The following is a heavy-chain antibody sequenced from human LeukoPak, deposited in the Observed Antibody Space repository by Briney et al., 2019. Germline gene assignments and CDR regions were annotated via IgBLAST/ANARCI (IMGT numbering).Heavy chain of an antibody. V-gene: IGHV4-34*01. CDR2: IYYSGST. D-gene: IGHD1-26*01. CDR3: ARDRSGSYYDY. J-gene: IGHJ4*02. Sequence: SETLSLTCAVYGGSFSGYYWSWIRQPPGKGLEWIGYIYYSGSTYYNPSLKSRVTISLDTSKNQFSLKLSSVSVADTAVYYCARDRSGSYYDYWGQGTLVTVSS. CDR1: GGSFSGYY.